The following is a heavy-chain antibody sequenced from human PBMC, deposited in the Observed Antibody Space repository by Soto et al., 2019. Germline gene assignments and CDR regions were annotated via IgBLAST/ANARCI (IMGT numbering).Heavy chain of an antibody. CDR1: GGSISSGGYS. CDR2: IYYSGTT. Sequence: SETLSLTCAVSGGSISSGGYSWSWIRQPPGKGLEWIGYIYYSGTTNYNPSLNSRVTISVDTSKNQFSLKVNSVTAADTAVYYCARESYYGSGATVVAYWGQGTLVTVSS. V-gene: IGHV4-61*08. D-gene: IGHD3-10*01. CDR3: ARESYYGSGATVVAY. J-gene: IGHJ4*02.